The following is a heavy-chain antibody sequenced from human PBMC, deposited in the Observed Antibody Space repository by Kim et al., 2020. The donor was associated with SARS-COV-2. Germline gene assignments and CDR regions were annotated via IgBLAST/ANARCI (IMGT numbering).Heavy chain of an antibody. CDR2: ISGSGGST. CDR1: GFTFSSYA. J-gene: IGHJ6*02. D-gene: IGHD3-10*01. Sequence: GGSLRLSCAASGFTFSSYAMSWVRQAPGKGLEWVSAISGSGGSTYYADSVKGRFTISRDNSKNTLYLQMNSLRAEDTAVYYCAKTPTMVNYYYYGMDVWGQGTTATVSS. CDR3: AKTPTMVNYYYYGMDV. V-gene: IGHV3-23*01.